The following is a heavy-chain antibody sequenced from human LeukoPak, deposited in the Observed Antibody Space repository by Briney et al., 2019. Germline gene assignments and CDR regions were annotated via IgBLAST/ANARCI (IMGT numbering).Heavy chain of an antibody. D-gene: IGHD4-23*01. CDR3: AKPPDYGGNLDY. CDR2: IRFAGSNK. CDR1: GFTFSTYG. V-gene: IGHV3-30*02. Sequence: GGSLRLSCAASGFTFSTYGMHWVRQAPGKGLEWVAFIRFAGSNKYYADSVKGRFTISRDNSKNTLYLQMNSLRPEDTAVYYCAKPPDYGGNLDYWGQGTLVTVSS. J-gene: IGHJ4*02.